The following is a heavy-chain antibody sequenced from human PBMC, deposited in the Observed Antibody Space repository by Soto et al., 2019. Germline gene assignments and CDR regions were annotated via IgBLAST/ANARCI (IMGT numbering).Heavy chain of an antibody. CDR3: ARVGYYDSNVGGYAFDI. V-gene: IGHV1-2*02. J-gene: IGHJ3*02. D-gene: IGHD3-22*01. Sequence: QVQLVQSGAEVKKPGASVKVSCKASGYTFTGYYMHWVRQAPGQGLEWMGWINPNSGGTNYAQKFQGRVTMTRDTSISTAYMELSRLRSDDTAVYYCARVGYYDSNVGGYAFDIWGQGTMVTVSS. CDR2: INPNSGGT. CDR1: GYTFTGYY.